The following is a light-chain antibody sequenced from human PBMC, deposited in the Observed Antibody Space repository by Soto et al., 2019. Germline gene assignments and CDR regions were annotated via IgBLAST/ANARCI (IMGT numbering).Light chain of an antibody. V-gene: IGKV3-20*01. Sequence: VLPQYPLSLPVTAGEPASISCMASQSVSSSNFAWYQQKPAQAPRLLIYGASRRAPGIPERFSGSGSGTDFTLTISRLEPEDFAVYYCQQYLTSPKTFGQGTKVDNK. CDR2: GAS. CDR3: QQYLTSPKT. CDR1: QSVSSSN. J-gene: IGKJ1*01.